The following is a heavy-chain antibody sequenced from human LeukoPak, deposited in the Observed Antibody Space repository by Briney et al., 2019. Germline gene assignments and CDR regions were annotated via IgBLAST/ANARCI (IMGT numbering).Heavy chain of an antibody. CDR2: IYPGDSDI. V-gene: IGHV5-51*01. D-gene: IGHD6-13*01. CDR3: ARTMYSSSWKYYMDV. CDR1: GYSFTSYS. Sequence: GESLKISCKGSGYSFTSYSLGWLRPLPGKGLEWMGIIYPGDSDIRYSPSFQGQVTISADKSISTAYLQWSSLKASDTAMYYCARTMYSSSWKYYMDVWGKGTTVTVSS. J-gene: IGHJ6*03.